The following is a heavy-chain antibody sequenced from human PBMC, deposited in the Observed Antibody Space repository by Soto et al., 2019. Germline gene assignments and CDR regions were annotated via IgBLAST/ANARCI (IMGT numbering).Heavy chain of an antibody. D-gene: IGHD3-9*01. J-gene: IGHJ6*02. CDR3: ARDLLLRYFDWLLREYYYYYGMDV. CDR2: ISYDGSNK. Sequence: QVQLVESGGGVVQPGRSLRLSCAASGFTFSSYAMHWVRQAPGKGLEWVAVISYDGSNKYYADSVKGRFTISRDNSKNTLYLQMNSLRAEDTAVYYCARDLLLRYFDWLLREYYYYYGMDVWGQGTTVTVSS. CDR1: GFTFSSYA. V-gene: IGHV3-30-3*01.